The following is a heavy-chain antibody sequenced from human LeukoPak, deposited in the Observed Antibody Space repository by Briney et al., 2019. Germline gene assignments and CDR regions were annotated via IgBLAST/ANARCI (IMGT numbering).Heavy chain of an antibody. V-gene: IGHV3-7*03. CDR3: AKRIQSAMATGY. CDR2: IRQDGSQK. D-gene: IGHD5-18*01. J-gene: IGHJ4*02. Sequence: ETLSLTCAVYGGSFSGYYWSWIRQPPGKGLEWVATIRQDGSQKYYVDSVKGRFTISRDNSKNTLYLQMNSLRAEDTAVYYCAKRIQSAMATGYWGQGTLVTVSS. CDR1: GGSFSGYY.